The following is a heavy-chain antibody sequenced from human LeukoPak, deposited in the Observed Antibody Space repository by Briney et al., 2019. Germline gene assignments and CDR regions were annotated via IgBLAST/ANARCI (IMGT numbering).Heavy chain of an antibody. J-gene: IGHJ4*02. Sequence: SQTLSLTCAVSGGSISSGIYSWNWIRQPPGKGLEWIGYIYHSGSTYYNPSLKSQVTISVDRSKNQFSLKLSSVTAADTAVYYCARDNGDYPYYFDFWGQGNLVTVSS. V-gene: IGHV4-30-2*01. CDR2: IYHSGST. D-gene: IGHD4-17*01. CDR1: GGSISSGIYS. CDR3: ARDNGDYPYYFDF.